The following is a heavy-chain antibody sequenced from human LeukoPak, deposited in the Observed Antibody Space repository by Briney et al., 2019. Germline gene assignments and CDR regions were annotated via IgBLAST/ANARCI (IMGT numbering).Heavy chain of an antibody. Sequence: PGGSLRLSCVASGFAFETYTMNWVRQAPGKGLEWDSFISSTSSDINYADSVRDRFTISRDNAKNSLFLQMDSLRVEDTAVYYCAKGLFSGYDKYLDSWGQGTLVTVSS. D-gene: IGHD5-12*01. CDR3: AKGLFSGYDKYLDS. CDR1: GFAFETYT. CDR2: ISSTSSDI. J-gene: IGHJ4*02. V-gene: IGHV3-21*04.